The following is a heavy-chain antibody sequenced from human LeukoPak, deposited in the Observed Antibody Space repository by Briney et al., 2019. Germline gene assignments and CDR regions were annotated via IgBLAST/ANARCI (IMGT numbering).Heavy chain of an antibody. CDR2: IHPGHSDI. CDR3: ADFYGDKNSDFAY. V-gene: IGHV5-51*01. D-gene: IGHD4-23*01. CDR1: GYSFMYYW. Sequence: GESLKISCKASGYSFMYYWIGWVRQMPGKGLEWMAIIHPGHSDIRYSPSFEGQVTISADKSISTAYLQWSSLKASDSAMYYCADFYGDKNSDFAYWGQGTLVTVSS. J-gene: IGHJ4*02.